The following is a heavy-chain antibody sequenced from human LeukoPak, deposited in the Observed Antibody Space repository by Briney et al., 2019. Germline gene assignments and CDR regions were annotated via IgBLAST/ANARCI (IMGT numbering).Heavy chain of an antibody. Sequence: GGSLRLSCAASGFTVSSNYMNWVRQAPGKGLEWVSIIYGGGSAYYADSVKGRFTISRDNSKNTLYLEMNSLRAEDTAVYYCARSLSFYDRFDYWGQGTLVTVSS. CDR2: IYGGGSA. CDR3: ARSLSFYDRFDY. D-gene: IGHD5/OR15-5a*01. V-gene: IGHV3-66*01. CDR1: GFTVSSNY. J-gene: IGHJ4*02.